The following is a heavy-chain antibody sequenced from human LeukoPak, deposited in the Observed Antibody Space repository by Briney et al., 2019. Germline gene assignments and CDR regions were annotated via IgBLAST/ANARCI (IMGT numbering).Heavy chain of an antibody. V-gene: IGHV3-66*01. CDR2: IYSGGST. J-gene: IGHJ6*02. Sequence: GGSLRLSCAASGFTVSSNYRSWVRQAPGKGLEWVSVIYSGGSTYYADSVKGRFTISRDNSKNTLYLQMNSLRAEDTAVYYCAXXXVVVVPAATKIDYYYGMDVWGQGTTVTVSS. CDR1: GFTVSSNY. CDR3: AXXXVVVVPAATKIDYYYGMDV. D-gene: IGHD2-2*01.